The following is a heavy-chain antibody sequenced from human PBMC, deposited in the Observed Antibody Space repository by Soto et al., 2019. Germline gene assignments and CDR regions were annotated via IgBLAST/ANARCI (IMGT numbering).Heavy chain of an antibody. CDR1: GYTFTGYY. CDR3: ARVRRGCSDVCYFDY. CDR2: INPNSGGT. Sequence: ASVKVSCKASGYTFTGYYMHWVRQAPGQGLEWMGWINPNSGGTNYAQKFQGRVTMTRDTSISTAYMELSRLRSDDTAVYYCARVRRGCSDVCYFDYWGQGTLVTVSS. D-gene: IGHD2-8*01. J-gene: IGHJ4*02. V-gene: IGHV1-2*02.